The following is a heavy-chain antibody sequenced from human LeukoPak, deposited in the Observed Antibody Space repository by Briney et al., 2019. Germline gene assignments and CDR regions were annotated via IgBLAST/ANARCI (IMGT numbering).Heavy chain of an antibody. CDR1: GFTFSSYE. CDR2: INSSGSTI. Sequence: QTGGSLRLSCAASGFTFSSYEMNWVRQAPGKGLEWVSYINSSGSTIYYADSVKGRFTISRDNAKNTLYLQMNSLRAEDTAVYYCGGVVDTASVDGELEGCWGQGPLV. V-gene: IGHV3-48*03. D-gene: IGHD5-18*01. J-gene: IGHJ4*02. CDR3: GGVVDTASVDGELEGC.